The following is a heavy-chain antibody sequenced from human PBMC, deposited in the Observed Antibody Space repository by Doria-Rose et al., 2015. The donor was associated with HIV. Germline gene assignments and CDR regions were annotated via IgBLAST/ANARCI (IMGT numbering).Heavy chain of an antibody. Sequence: QVQLVESGAEVKKPGASVKVSCKASGYTFISYEIQWVRQAPGLGLEWMGIINPSGGSTSYAQKFQGRVTMTRDTSTSTVYMELSSLRSEDTAVYYCVRDWNYDVLTGYDAFDIWGQGTMVTVSS. D-gene: IGHD3-9*01. V-gene: IGHV1-46*01. CDR3: VRDWNYDVLTGYDAFDI. CDR2: INPSGGST. J-gene: IGHJ3*02. CDR1: GYTFISYE.